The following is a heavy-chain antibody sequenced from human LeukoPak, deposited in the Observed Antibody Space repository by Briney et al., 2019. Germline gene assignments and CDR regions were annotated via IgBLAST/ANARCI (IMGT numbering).Heavy chain of an antibody. CDR3: ASGVGYSYGEFDY. CDR1: GGTFSSYA. V-gene: IGHV1-69*13. CDR2: IIPIFGTA. J-gene: IGHJ4*02. Sequence: SVKVSCKASGGTFSSYAISWVRQAPGQGLEWMGGIIPIFGTANYAQKFQGRVTITADESTSTAYMELSSLRSEDTAAYYCASGVGYSYGEFDYWGQGTLVTVSS. D-gene: IGHD5-18*01.